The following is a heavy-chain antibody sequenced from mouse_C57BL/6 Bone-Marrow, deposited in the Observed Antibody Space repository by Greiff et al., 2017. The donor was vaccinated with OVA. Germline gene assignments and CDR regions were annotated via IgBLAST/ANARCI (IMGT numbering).Heavy chain of an antibody. CDR2: IDPENGDT. V-gene: IGHV14-4*01. J-gene: IGHJ2*01. CDR1: GFNIKDDY. D-gene: IGHD2-5*01. CDR3: SPYSNYLDY. Sequence: VQLKQSGAELVRPGASVKLSCTASGFNIKDDYMHWVKQRPEQGLEWIGWIDPENGDTEYASKFQGKATITADTSSNTAYLQLSSLTSEDTAVYCCSPYSNYLDYWGQGTTLTVSS.